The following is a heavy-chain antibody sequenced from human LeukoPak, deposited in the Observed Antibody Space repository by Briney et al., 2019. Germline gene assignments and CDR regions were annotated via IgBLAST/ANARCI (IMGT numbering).Heavy chain of an antibody. D-gene: IGHD4/OR15-4a*01. CDR3: ARRAGAYSHPYDY. CDR1: EFIFPTYG. CDR2: IYPDGNNK. Sequence: GGSLRLSCEASEFIFPTYGMHWVGQAPGKGLEWLACIYPDGNNKDYADSVKGRFTISRDNSKNTLYLQMNSLRAEDTAVYYCARRAGAYSHPYDYWGQGTLVTVSS. V-gene: IGHV3-30*12. J-gene: IGHJ4*02.